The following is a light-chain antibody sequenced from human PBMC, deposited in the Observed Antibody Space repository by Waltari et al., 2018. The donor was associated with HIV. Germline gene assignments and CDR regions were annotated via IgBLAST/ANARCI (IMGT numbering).Light chain of an antibody. CDR1: QDISNY. V-gene: IGKV1-33*01. Sequence: DIQMTQSPSSLSASVGVRVTITCQASQDISNYLNWYQQKPGKAPKLLIYDASNLETGVPSRFSGSRSGTDFTFTISSLQPEDIATYYCQQYDNLPTFGGGTKVEIK. CDR2: DAS. CDR3: QQYDNLPT. J-gene: IGKJ4*01.